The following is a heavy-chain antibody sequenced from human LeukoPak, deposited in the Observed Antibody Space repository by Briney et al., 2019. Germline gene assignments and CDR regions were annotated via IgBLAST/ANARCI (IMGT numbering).Heavy chain of an antibody. CDR1: GYSFTSYW. CDR2: VYPTDSDT. CDR3: ARVYGDLESLFDY. V-gene: IGHV5-51*01. J-gene: IGHJ4*02. D-gene: IGHD4-17*01. Sequence: GESLKISCKGSGYSFTSYWIGWVRQMPGKGLEWMGIVYPTDSDTRYSPSFQGQVTISADKSIGTAYLQWSSLKASDTAIYYCARVYGDLESLFDYWGQGTLVTVSS.